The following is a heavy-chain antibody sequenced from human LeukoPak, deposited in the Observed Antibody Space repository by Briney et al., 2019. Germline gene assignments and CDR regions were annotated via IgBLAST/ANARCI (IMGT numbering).Heavy chain of an antibody. CDR2: INPNSGGT. J-gene: IGHJ6*03. Sequence: GASVKVSCKASGYTFTGHYMHWVRQAPGQGLEWMGWINPNSGGTNYAQKFQGRVTMTRDTSISTAYMELSRLRSDDTAVYYCASLLFFFMSFVYYYMDVWGKGTTVTVSS. V-gene: IGHV1-2*02. CDR1: GYTFTGHY. D-gene: IGHD3/OR15-3a*01. CDR3: ASLLFFFMSFVYYYMDV.